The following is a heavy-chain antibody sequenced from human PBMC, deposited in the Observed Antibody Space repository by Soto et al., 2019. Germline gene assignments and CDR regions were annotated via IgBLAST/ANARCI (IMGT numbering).Heavy chain of an antibody. CDR3: AKAYYYGSWSPHFP. Sequence: QVQLVESGGGEVQPRRSLRLSCAASGFTFSNYGMHWVRQAPGKGLEWVAVISYDGSNKYYADSVKGRFTISRDNSKNTLYLQMNSLRTEDTAVYYCAKAYYYGSWSPHFPWGQGTRVTVYS. J-gene: IGHJ4*02. CDR1: GFTFSNYG. V-gene: IGHV3-30*18. D-gene: IGHD3-10*01. CDR2: ISYDGSNK.